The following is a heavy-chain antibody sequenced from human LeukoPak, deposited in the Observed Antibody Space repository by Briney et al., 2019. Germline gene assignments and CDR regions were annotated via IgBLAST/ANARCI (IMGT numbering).Heavy chain of an antibody. CDR1: GGSISSYY. CDR2: IYTSGST. Sequence: SETLSLTCTVSGGSISSYYWSWIRQPAGKGLEWIGRIYTSGSTNYNPSLKSRVTMSVDTSKNQFPLKLSSVTAADTAVYYCARGTVRYCSSTSCYSFDYWGQGTLVTVSS. CDR3: ARGTVRYCSSTSCYSFDY. J-gene: IGHJ4*02. V-gene: IGHV4-4*07. D-gene: IGHD2-2*01.